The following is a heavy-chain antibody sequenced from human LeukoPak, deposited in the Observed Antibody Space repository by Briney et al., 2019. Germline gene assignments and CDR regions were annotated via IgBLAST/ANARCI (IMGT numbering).Heavy chain of an antibody. CDR2: ISSSSSYI. V-gene: IGHV3-21*01. J-gene: IGHJ6*03. Sequence: GGSLRLPCAASGFTFSSYSMNWVRQAPGKGLEWVSSISSSSSYIYYADSVEGRFTISRDNAKNSLYLQMNSLRAEDTAVYYCARGRAAAGRLYYYMDVWGKGTTVTVSS. D-gene: IGHD6-13*01. CDR3: ARGRAAAGRLYYYMDV. CDR1: GFTFSSYS.